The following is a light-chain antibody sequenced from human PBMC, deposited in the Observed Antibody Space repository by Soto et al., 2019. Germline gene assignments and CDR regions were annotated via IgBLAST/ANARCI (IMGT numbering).Light chain of an antibody. CDR2: LDSDGSH. Sequence: QLVLTQSPSASASLGAAVKLTCTLSSGHSTYAIAWHQQQPEKGPRYLMKLDSDGSHSKGDGIPDRFSGSSSGAERYLTISSLQSEDEADYYCQTWAPGPDWVFGGGTKLTVL. CDR3: QTWAPGPDWV. J-gene: IGLJ3*02. V-gene: IGLV4-69*01. CDR1: SGHSTYA.